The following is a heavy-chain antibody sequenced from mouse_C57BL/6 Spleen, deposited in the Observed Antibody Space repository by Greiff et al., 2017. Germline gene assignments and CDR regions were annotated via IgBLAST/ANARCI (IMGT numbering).Heavy chain of an antibody. CDR1: GFTFSDYG. D-gene: IGHD2-1*01. CDR3: AKDGNYRGYAMDY. Sequence: EVKVVESGGGLVKPGGSLKLSCAASGFTFSDYGMHWVRQAPEKGLEWVAYISSGSSTIYYADTVKGRFTISRDNAKNTLFLQMTSLRSEDTAMYYCAKDGNYRGYAMDYWGQGTSVTVSS. CDR2: ISSGSSTI. V-gene: IGHV5-17*01. J-gene: IGHJ4*01.